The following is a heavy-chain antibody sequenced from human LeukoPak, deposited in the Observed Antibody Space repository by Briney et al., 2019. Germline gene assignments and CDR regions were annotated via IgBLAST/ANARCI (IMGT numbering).Heavy chain of an antibody. CDR2: INHSEST. CDR3: ASLRVDSNWFDP. V-gene: IGHV4-34*01. D-gene: IGHD2-15*01. J-gene: IGHJ5*02. Sequence: SETLSLTCAVYGGSFSAYYWSWIRQPPGKGLEWIGEINHSESTNYNPSLKSRVTISVDTSKNQFSLRLSSVTAADTAIYYCASLRVDSNWFDPWGQGTLVTVSS. CDR1: GGSFSAYY.